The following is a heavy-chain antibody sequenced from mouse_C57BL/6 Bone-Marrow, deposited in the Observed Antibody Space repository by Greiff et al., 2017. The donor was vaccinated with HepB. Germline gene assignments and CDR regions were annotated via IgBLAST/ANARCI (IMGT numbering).Heavy chain of an antibody. D-gene: IGHD1-1*01. J-gene: IGHJ1*03. V-gene: IGHV7-1*01. CDR2: SRNKANDYTT. CDR3: ARDAPYYYGGSYNWYFDV. Sequence: EVKLVESGGGLVQSGRSLRLSCATSGFTFSDFYMEWVRQAPGKGLEWIAASRNKANDYTTEYSASVKGRFIVSRDTSQSILYLQMNALRAEDTAIYYCARDAPYYYGGSYNWYFDVWGTGTTVTVSS. CDR1: GFTFSDFY.